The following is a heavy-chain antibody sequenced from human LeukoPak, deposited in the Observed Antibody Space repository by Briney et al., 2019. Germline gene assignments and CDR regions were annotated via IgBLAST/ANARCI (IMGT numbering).Heavy chain of an antibody. CDR3: ARGGYYGSGNDFRFDP. Sequence: SETLSLTCTVSGGSITNYYWSWIRQPPGKGLEWIGFSYYNGNTNYNPSLKSRVTISVETSKNQFSLKLKSVTAADTAVYYCARGGYYGSGNDFRFDPWGQGTLVTVSS. CDR1: GGSITNYY. CDR2: SYYNGNT. D-gene: IGHD3-10*01. J-gene: IGHJ5*02. V-gene: IGHV4-59*01.